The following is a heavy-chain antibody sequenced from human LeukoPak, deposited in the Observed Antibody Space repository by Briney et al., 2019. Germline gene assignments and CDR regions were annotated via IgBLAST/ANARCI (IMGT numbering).Heavy chain of an antibody. CDR3: ARVGWELLGPFDH. V-gene: IGHV4-59*01. CDR2: IHYSGST. D-gene: IGHD1-26*01. J-gene: IGHJ4*02. CDR1: GCSITSYY. Sequence: SETLSLTCTVSGCSITSYYWSWIRQPPGKGLEWIGYIHYSGSTNYNPSLKSRVTISVDRSKNQFSLKLRSVIAADTAVYYCARVGWELLGPFDHWGQGTLVTVSS.